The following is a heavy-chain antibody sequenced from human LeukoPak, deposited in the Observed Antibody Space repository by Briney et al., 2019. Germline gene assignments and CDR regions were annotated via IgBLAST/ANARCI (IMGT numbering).Heavy chain of an antibody. D-gene: IGHD3-22*01. V-gene: IGHV1-69*05. Sequence: SVKVSCKASGGTFSSYAISWVRQAPGQGLEWMGGIIPIFGTANYAQKFQGRVTITTDESTSTAYMELSSLRSEDTAVYYCARPGRAAYDSSGYVPFDYWGQGTLVTVSS. CDR2: IIPIFGTA. CDR1: GGTFSSYA. CDR3: ARPGRAAYDSSGYVPFDY. J-gene: IGHJ4*02.